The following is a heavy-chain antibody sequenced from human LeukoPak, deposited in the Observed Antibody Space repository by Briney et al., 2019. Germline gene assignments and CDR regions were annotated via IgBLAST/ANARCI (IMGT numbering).Heavy chain of an antibody. Sequence: GGSLRLSCAASGFTFSSYAMSWVRQAPGKGLEWVSGISVSGDITYYADSVKGRFTISRDNSKNTLYVQMNSLRVEDTAVYFCAKDRRGGSYYAATLDIWGPGTMVTVS. CDR3: AKDRRGGSYYAATLDI. CDR1: GFTFSSYA. CDR2: ISVSGDIT. D-gene: IGHD1-26*01. J-gene: IGHJ3*02. V-gene: IGHV3-23*01.